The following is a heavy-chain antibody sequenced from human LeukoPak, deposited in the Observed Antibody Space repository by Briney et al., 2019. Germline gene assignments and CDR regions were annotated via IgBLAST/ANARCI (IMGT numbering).Heavy chain of an antibody. Sequence: SGPTLVKPTQTLTLTCTFSGFSLSTSGVGVGWIRQPAGKALEWLALIYWDDDKRYSPSLKSRLTITKDTSKNQVVLTMTNMDPVDTATYYCAHSLGYCSGGSCPNWFDPWGQGTLVTVSS. J-gene: IGHJ5*02. CDR2: IYWDDDK. CDR3: AHSLGYCSGGSCPNWFDP. D-gene: IGHD2-15*01. V-gene: IGHV2-5*02. CDR1: GFSLSTSGVG.